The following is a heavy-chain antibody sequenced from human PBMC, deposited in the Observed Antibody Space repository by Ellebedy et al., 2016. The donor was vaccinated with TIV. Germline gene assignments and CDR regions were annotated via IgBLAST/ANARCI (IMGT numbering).Heavy chain of an antibody. J-gene: IGHJ5*02. CDR2: INPNGGTT. V-gene: IGHV1-46*01. CDR1: GYTFTSYY. Sequence: ASVKVSCKASGYTFTSYYMHWVRQAPGQGLEWMGIINPNGGTTSYTQKFQGRVTMTRDTSTSTVYMELSSLRSEDTAVYYCARGPYYYDTSRGIIGWFDPWGQGTLVTVSS. D-gene: IGHD3-22*01. CDR3: ARGPYYYDTSRGIIGWFDP.